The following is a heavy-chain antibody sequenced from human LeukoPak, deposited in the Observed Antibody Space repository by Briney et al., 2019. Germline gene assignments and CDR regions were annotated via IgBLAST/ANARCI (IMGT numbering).Heavy chain of an antibody. J-gene: IGHJ4*02. Sequence: PGGSLRLSCAASGFTFSSYAMSWVRQAPGKGLEWVSAISGSGGSTYYADSVKGRFTISRDNSKNTLYLQMNSLRAEDTAVYYCAKIRYCSGGSCYLGYFDYWGQGTLDTVSS. V-gene: IGHV3-23*01. D-gene: IGHD2-15*01. CDR2: ISGSGGST. CDR3: AKIRYCSGGSCYLGYFDY. CDR1: GFTFSSYA.